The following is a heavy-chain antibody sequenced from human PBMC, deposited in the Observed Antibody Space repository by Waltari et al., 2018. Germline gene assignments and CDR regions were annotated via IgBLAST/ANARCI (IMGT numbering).Heavy chain of an antibody. CDR1: GFTFSNYA. CDR2: INSGGDST. CDR3: ARGINESFEP. V-gene: IGHV3-23*01. J-gene: IGHJ5*02. D-gene: IGHD1-1*01. Sequence: EVQVLESGGGLAQPGGSLGLSCAASGFTFSNYAMRWVRQAPGKGLECVSGINSGGDSTAYVDSVKGRFTISRDNSKNTLYLQMNSLRVEDTALYYCARGINESFEPWGQGTLVTVSS.